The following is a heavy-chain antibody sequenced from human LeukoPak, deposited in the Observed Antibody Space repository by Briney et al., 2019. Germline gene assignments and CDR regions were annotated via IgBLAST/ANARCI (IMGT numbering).Heavy chain of an antibody. Sequence: GGSLRLSCAASRFTFRSYAMSWVRQAPGKGLEWVSAISGSGGSTYYADSVKGRFTISRDNSKNTLYLQLHSLRAEDTAVYCCAKDQRSGSYVRVFDYWGQGSLVTVS. J-gene: IGHJ4*02. CDR2: ISGSGGST. CDR3: AKDQRSGSYVRVFDY. D-gene: IGHD1-26*01. CDR1: RFTFRSYA. V-gene: IGHV3-23*01.